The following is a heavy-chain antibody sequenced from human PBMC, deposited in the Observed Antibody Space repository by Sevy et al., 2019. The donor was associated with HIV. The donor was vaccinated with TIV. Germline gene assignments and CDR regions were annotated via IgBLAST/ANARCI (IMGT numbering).Heavy chain of an antibody. V-gene: IGHV1-18*01. J-gene: IGHJ4*02. CDR2: ISAHNGDT. CDR1: GYTFTSYR. D-gene: IGHD2-15*01. CDR3: ARAYCSGGSCYSLAY. Sequence: ASVNVSCKTSGYTFTSYRITWVRQAPGQGLEWMGWISAHNGDTNYAQKLQGRVTMISETSTSTAYMVLRSLRSDDPAIYYCARAYCSGGSCYSLAYWGQGTLVTVSS.